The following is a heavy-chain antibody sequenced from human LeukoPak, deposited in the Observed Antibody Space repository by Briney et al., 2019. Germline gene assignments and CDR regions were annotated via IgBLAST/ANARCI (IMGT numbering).Heavy chain of an antibody. CDR3: SRESGPFCPFGY. J-gene: IGHJ4*02. D-gene: IGHD1-26*01. Sequence: SGTLYLTCGVSGGSISGTNWWSWVRQPPGQGLEWIGEISLAGQTNYNPSLNGRVTMSLDKSSNQLSLHLTSVTAADTATYYCSRESGPFCPFGYWGQGTLVIVSS. V-gene: IGHV4-4*02. CDR1: GGSISGTNW. CDR2: ISLAGQT.